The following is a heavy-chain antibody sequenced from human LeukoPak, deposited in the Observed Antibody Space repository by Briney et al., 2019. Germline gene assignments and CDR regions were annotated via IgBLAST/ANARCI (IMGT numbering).Heavy chain of an antibody. Sequence: GASVKVSCKVSGYTLTELSMHWVRQAPGKGLEWMGGFDLEDGETIYARKFQGRVTMTEDTSTDTAYMELSSLRSEDTAVYYCATAADPMNNWFDPWGQGTLVTVSS. J-gene: IGHJ5*02. CDR1: GYTLTELS. CDR2: FDLEDGET. D-gene: IGHD2-2*01. V-gene: IGHV1-24*01. CDR3: ATAADPMNNWFDP.